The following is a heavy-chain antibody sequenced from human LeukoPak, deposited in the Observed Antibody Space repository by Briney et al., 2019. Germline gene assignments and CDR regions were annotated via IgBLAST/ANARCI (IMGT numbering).Heavy chain of an antibody. CDR2: IWYDGSNK. J-gene: IGHJ4*02. D-gene: IGHD3-10*01. Sequence: MVLACVVEERSVGNDGRSWVRQAPEKRLEWVAVIWYDGSNKYYADSVKGRFTISRDNSKNTLYLQMNSLRAEDTAVYYCARDRGVGTYYFDYWGQGTLVTVSS. V-gene: IGHV3-33*01. CDR3: ARDRGVGTYYFDY. CDR1: ERSVGNDG.